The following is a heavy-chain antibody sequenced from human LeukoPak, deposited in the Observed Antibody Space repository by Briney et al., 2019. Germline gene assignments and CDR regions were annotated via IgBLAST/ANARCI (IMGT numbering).Heavy chain of an antibody. Sequence: ASVKVSCKASGYTFTSYGISWLRQAPGQGLEWMGWISAYNGNTNYAQKLQGRVTMTTDTSTSTAYMELRSLRSDDTAVYYWARELKVGASAAFDIWGQGTMVTVSS. CDR2: ISAYNGNT. CDR3: ARELKVGASAAFDI. D-gene: IGHD1-26*01. CDR1: GYTFTSYG. V-gene: IGHV1-18*01. J-gene: IGHJ3*02.